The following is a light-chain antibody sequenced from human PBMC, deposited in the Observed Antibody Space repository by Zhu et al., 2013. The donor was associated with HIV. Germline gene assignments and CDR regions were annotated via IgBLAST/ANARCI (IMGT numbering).Light chain of an antibody. CDR2: GAS. CDR1: QSVTYN. V-gene: IGKV3-15*01. CDR3: QQYHDGYS. J-gene: IGKJ2*03. Sequence: EIEMTQSPATLSVSPGERVTLSCRASQSVTYNLAWYQHKPGQAPRLLMFGASTRAPGFPARFIGTGSATEFSLTISSLQSEDSAVYYCQQYHDGYSFGQGTKLEIK.